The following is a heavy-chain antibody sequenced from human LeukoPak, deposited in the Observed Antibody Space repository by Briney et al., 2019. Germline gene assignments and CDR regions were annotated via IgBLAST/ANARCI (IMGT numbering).Heavy chain of an antibody. D-gene: IGHD3-3*01. CDR3: ARARSGDFWSGYYVDY. CDR1: GGSISSYY. CDR2: IYYSGST. Sequence: PSETLSLTCTVSGGSISSYYWSWIRQPPGKGLEWIGYIYYSGSTNYNPSLKSRVTISVDTSKNQFSLKLSSVTAADTAVYYCARARSGDFWSGYYVDYWGQGTLVTVSS. V-gene: IGHV4-59*01. J-gene: IGHJ4*02.